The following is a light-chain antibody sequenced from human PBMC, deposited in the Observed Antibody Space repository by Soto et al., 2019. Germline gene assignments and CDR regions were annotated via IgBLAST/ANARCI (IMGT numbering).Light chain of an antibody. Sequence: IQFTQSPSSLSASVGDRVTITCRATQGISNFLVWYQQKPGKAPKLLIYAASTLQSGVPSRFGGSGAGTDFTLTICSLQPEDFATYYCLQLYSYPLTFGQGTRLEIK. CDR2: AAS. V-gene: IGKV1-9*01. CDR1: QGISNF. CDR3: LQLYSYPLT. J-gene: IGKJ5*01.